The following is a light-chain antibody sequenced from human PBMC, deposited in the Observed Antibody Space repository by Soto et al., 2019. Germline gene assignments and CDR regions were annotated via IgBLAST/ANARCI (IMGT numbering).Light chain of an antibody. J-gene: IGLJ2*01. CDR3: QSYDSSLSVDVV. CDR1: SSNIGAGYD. CDR2: GNS. Sequence: QSVLTQPPSVSGAPGQRVTISCTGSSSNIGAGYDVHWYQQLPGTAPKLLIYGNSNRPSGVPDRFSGPKSGTSASLAITGLQAEDEADYYCQSYDSSLSVDVVFGGGTKLTVL. V-gene: IGLV1-40*01.